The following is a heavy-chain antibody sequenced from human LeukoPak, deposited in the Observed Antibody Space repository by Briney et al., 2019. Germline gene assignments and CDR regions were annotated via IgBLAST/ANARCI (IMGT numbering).Heavy chain of an antibody. CDR1: GFTVSSDY. V-gene: IGHV3-66*01. CDR3: ARMYSSSFDY. D-gene: IGHD6-13*01. CDR2: IYSGGST. J-gene: IGHJ4*02. Sequence: PGGSLRLSCAASGFTVSSDYMSWVRQAPGKGLEWVSVIYSGGSTYYADSVKGRFTISRDNSKNTLYLQMNSLRAEDTAVYYCARMYSSSFDYWGQGTLVTVSS.